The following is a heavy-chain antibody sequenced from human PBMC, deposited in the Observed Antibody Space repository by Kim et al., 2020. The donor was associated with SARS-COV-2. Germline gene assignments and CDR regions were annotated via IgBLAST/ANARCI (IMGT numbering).Heavy chain of an antibody. CDR3: ARDGNSRGGSYAC. CDR1: GGSISSSNW. CDR2: IYHSGST. D-gene: IGHD1-26*01. Sequence: SGTLSLTCAVSGGSISSSNWWSWVRQPPGKGLEWIGVIYHSGSTNYNPSLKSRVTISVDKSKNPFSLKLSTVTAADTAVYYCARDGNSRGGSYACWGQGTLVTVSS. J-gene: IGHJ4*02. V-gene: IGHV4-4*02.